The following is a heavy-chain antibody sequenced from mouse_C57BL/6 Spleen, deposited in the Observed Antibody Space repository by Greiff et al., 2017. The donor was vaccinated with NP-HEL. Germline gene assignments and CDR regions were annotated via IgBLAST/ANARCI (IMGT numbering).Heavy chain of an antibody. D-gene: IGHD4-1*01. J-gene: IGHJ4*01. CDR3: ARLTGNAMDY. CDR1: GFTFSSYG. V-gene: IGHV5-6*01. CDR2: ISSGGSYT. Sequence: EVQRVESGGDLVKPGGSLKLSCAASGFTFSSYGMSWVRQTPDKRLEWVATISSGGSYTYYPDSVKGRFTISRDNANNTLYLQRSSLKSEDTAMYYCARLTGNAMDYWGQGTSVTVSS.